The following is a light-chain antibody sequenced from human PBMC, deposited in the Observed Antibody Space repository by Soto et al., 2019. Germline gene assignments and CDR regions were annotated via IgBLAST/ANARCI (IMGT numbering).Light chain of an antibody. Sequence: DLQVPQSHSTLFVDVGDRVTLRCLASQTISTWLAWYQQKPGKAPKLLIYKASILESGVPSRFSGSGSGTDFTLTISRLEPEDFAVYYCQQYGNSPITFGQGTRLEI. V-gene: IGKV1-5*03. CDR3: QQYGNSPIT. CDR1: QTISTW. J-gene: IGKJ5*01. CDR2: KAS.